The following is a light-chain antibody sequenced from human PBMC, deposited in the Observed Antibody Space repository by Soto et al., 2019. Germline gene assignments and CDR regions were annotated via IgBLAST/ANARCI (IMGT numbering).Light chain of an antibody. CDR1: QSINTW. J-gene: IGKJ5*01. CDR3: QQYSSYVLT. CDR2: DSS. Sequence: DIQLTQSPSTLSASVGDRVTITCRASQSINTWLAWYQQQPGKAPKLLIYDSSSLKSGVPSRFSGGGSGTDFTLTISSLQPDDFATYFCQQYSSYVLTFGQGTRLEI. V-gene: IGKV1-5*01.